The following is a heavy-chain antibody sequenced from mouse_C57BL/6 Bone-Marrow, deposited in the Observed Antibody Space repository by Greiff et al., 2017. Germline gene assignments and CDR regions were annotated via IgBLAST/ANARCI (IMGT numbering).Heavy chain of an antibody. J-gene: IGHJ3*01. CDR1: GYTFTSYW. CDR2: IDPSDSYT. Sequence: QVQLQQPGAELVMPGASVKLSCKASGYTFTSYWMHWVKQRPGQGLEWIGEIDPSDSYTNYNQKFKGKSTLTVDKSSSTAYMQLSSLTSEDSAVYYCARGGPYYSNLAWFAYWGQGTLVTVSA. CDR3: ARGGPYYSNLAWFAY. V-gene: IGHV1-69*01. D-gene: IGHD2-5*01.